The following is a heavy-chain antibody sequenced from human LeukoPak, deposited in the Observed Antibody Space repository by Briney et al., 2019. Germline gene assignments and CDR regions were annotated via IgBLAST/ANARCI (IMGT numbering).Heavy chain of an antibody. CDR1: GFSFSDST. Sequence: EGSLRLSCAASGFSFSDSTRNRVRQAPGKGLEWVASISSSRDYIYYGDSLKGRFSISRGNAKNSLSLQMNGLRAEDTAVYYYAREAKGYCNTINCRRGMDYYYYMDVWGKGTTVTVSS. V-gene: IGHV3-21*01. CDR3: AREAKGYCNTINCRRGMDYYYYMDV. J-gene: IGHJ6*03. D-gene: IGHD2-2*01. CDR2: ISSSRDYI.